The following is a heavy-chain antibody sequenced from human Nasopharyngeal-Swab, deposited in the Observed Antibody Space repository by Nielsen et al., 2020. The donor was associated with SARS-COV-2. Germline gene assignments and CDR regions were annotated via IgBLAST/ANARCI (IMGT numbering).Heavy chain of an antibody. CDR1: GFTFSSYG. Sequence: GGFLRLSCAASGFTFSSYGMHWVRQAPGKGLEWVAVISYDGSNKYYADSVKGRFTISRDNSKNTLYLQMNSLRAEDTAVYYCARDQDSSSYFDYWGQGTLVTVSS. V-gene: IGHV3-30*03. CDR2: ISYDGSNK. CDR3: ARDQDSSSYFDY. D-gene: IGHD6-6*01. J-gene: IGHJ4*02.